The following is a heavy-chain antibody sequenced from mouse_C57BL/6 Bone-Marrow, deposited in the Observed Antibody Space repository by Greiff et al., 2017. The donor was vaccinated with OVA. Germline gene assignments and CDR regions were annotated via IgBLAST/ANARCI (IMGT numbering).Heavy chain of an antibody. CDR2: ISYDGSN. V-gene: IGHV3-6*01. Sequence: DVQLQESGPGLVKPSQSLSLTCSVTGYSITSGYYWNWIRQFPGNKLEWMGYISYDGSNNYNPSLKNRISITRDTSKNQFFLKLNSVTTEDTATYYCARDSSGSSYYFDYWGQGTTLTVSS. D-gene: IGHD3-2*02. CDR1: GYSITSGYY. CDR3: ARDSSGSSYYFDY. J-gene: IGHJ2*01.